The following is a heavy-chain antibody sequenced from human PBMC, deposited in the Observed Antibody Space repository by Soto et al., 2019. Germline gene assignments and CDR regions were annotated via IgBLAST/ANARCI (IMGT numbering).Heavy chain of an antibody. CDR3: AKDQRITIFGVVIPLDGMDV. D-gene: IGHD3-3*01. CDR1: GFTFSSYS. CDR2: ISSSSSYR. J-gene: IGHJ6*02. Sequence: PGGSLRLSCAASGFTFSSYSMNWVRQAPGKGLEWVSSISSSSSYRYYADSVKGRFTISRDKAKNSLYLQMKSLRAEDTAVYYCAKDQRITIFGVVIPLDGMDVRGQGTTVTVS. V-gene: IGHV3-21*04.